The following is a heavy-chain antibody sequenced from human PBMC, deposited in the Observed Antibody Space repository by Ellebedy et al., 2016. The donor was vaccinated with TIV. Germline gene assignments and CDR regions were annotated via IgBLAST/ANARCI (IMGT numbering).Heavy chain of an antibody. CDR2: ISSSGSTI. Sequence: GGSLRLXXAASGFNFSASALHWVRQAPGKGLEWVSYISSSGSTIYYADSVKGRFTISRDNAKNSLYLQMNSLRAEDTAVYYCARSVVPAAIVWFNSWGQGTLVTVSS. J-gene: IGHJ5*01. CDR1: GFNFSASA. CDR3: ARSVVPAAIVWFNS. V-gene: IGHV3-11*01. D-gene: IGHD2-2*02.